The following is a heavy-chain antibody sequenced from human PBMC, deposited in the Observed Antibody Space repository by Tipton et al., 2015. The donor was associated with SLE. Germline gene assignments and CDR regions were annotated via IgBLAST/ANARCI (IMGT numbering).Heavy chain of an antibody. D-gene: IGHD6-19*01. CDR1: GRSFSGYY. CDR3: ASAYSSGWFDY. V-gene: IGHV4-34*01. Sequence: TLSLTCAVYGRSFSGYYWSWIRQPPGKGLEWIGEINHSGSANYNPSLTSRVTISVDTSKNQFSLKLSSVTAADTAVYYCASAYSSGWFDYWGQGTLVTVSS. CDR2: INHSGSA. J-gene: IGHJ4*02.